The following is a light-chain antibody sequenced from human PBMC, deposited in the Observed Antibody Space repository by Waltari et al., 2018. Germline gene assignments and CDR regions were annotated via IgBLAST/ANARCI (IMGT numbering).Light chain of an antibody. Sequence: VFTQPHSVSGSPGQTVTISCTRSSGSIDTKYVQWYQQRPGSAPTTLIYKDNHRPSGVPYRFSGSIDSSSNSASLTISGLKSEDEADYYCQSADGSYSWVFGGGTRLTVL. CDR3: QSADGSYSWV. J-gene: IGLJ3*02. CDR2: KDN. CDR1: SGSIDTKY. V-gene: IGLV6-57*03.